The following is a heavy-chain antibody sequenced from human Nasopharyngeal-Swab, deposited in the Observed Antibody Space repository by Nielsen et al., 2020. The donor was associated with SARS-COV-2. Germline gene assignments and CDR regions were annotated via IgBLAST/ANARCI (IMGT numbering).Heavy chain of an antibody. CDR3: ARDRDDYSNSYYFDY. V-gene: IGHV3-33*01. J-gene: IGHJ4*02. D-gene: IGHD4-11*01. Sequence: WIRQPPGKGLEWVAVIWYDGSNEYYADSVKGRFTISRDNSKNTLYLQMNSLRAEDTAAYYCARDRDDYSNSYYFDYWGQGTLVTVSS. CDR2: IWYDGSNE.